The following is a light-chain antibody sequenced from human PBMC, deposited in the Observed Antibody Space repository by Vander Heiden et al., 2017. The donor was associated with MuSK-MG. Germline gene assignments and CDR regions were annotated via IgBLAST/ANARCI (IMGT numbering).Light chain of an antibody. CDR1: QSINSW. CDR3: QQYYSGWT. Sequence: DIQLTQSPATLSASVGDRVSITCRASQSINSWLAWYQQKPGKAPKPLIYKASILESGISSRFSGSESGTEFTLTISSLQPDDFGSYYCQQYYSGWTFGQGTKVEVK. J-gene: IGKJ1*01. CDR2: KAS. V-gene: IGKV1-5*03.